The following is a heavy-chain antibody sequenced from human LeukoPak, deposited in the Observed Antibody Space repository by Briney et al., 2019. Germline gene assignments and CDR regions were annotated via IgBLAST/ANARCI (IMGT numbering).Heavy chain of an antibody. J-gene: IGHJ4*02. D-gene: IGHD2-21*02. V-gene: IGHV3-23*01. CDR3: AKDGDLPVVVTEGFFDY. Sequence: PGGSLRLSCAASGFTFSTYAMSWVRQAPRKGLEWVSAISGSGDSTYYADSVKGRFTISRDNSKNTLCLQMNSLRAEDTAIYYCAKDGDLPVVVTEGFFDYWGQGSLVTVSA. CDR2: ISGSGDST. CDR1: GFTFSTYA.